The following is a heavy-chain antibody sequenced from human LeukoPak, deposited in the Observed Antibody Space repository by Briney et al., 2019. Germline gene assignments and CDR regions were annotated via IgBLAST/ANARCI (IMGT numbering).Heavy chain of an antibody. CDR3: AKDVVPAAISFLGVDY. J-gene: IGHJ4*02. CDR2: ISYDGSNK. CDR1: GFTFSSYG. D-gene: IGHD2-2*01. Sequence: GGSLRLSCAASGFTFSSYGMHWVRQAPGKGLEGVAVISYDGSNKYYADSVKGRFTIYRDNSKNMLYLQMNSLRAEDTAVYYCAKDVVPAAISFLGVDYWGQGTLVTVPS. V-gene: IGHV3-30*18.